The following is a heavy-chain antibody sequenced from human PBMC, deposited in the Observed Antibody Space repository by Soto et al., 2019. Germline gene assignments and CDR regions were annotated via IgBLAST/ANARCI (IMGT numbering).Heavy chain of an antibody. Sequence: PGESLKISCQGSGYTFTNYWIGWVRQMPGKGLEWMGIIYPGDSDTKYNPSFQGQVTISADKSITTTYLQWSSLKGSDTAIYYCAASIFYYGMDVWGQGTTVTVSS. J-gene: IGHJ6*02. CDR3: AASIFYYGMDV. V-gene: IGHV5-51*01. CDR1: GYTFTNYW. CDR2: IYPGDSDT.